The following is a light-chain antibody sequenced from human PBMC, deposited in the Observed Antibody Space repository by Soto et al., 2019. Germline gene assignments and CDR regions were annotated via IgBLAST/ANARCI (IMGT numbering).Light chain of an antibody. CDR3: ISYTPTTNVRFV. V-gene: IGLV2-14*01. Sequence: QSALAQPASVSGSPGQSITISCTGTSSDIGDSNFVSWYQHHPGKAPKLLIYDVSDRPSRISSRFSGSKSANTASLTISGLQAEDEAFYYCISYTPTTNVRFVFGTGTKLTVL. CDR1: SSDIGDSNF. J-gene: IGLJ1*01. CDR2: DVS.